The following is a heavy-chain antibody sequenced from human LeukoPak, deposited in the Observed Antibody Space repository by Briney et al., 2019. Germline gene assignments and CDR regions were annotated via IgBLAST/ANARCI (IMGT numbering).Heavy chain of an antibody. Sequence: GRTLRLSCAGSGFAFSGNWMDCVRQPPGKGLVWVSRINPDGSKKNYAASVKGRFSISRDNAKNTLYLEMNSLRAEDTAVYYCTRSLLGGADHWGQGTVVTVSS. J-gene: IGHJ4*02. D-gene: IGHD3-16*01. CDR1: GFAFSGNW. CDR3: TRSLLGGADH. V-gene: IGHV3-74*01. CDR2: INPDGSKK.